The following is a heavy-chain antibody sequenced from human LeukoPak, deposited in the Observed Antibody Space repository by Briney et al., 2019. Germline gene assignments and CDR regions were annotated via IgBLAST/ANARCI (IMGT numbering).Heavy chain of an antibody. CDR1: GFTFSSYA. CDR3: AREVAHDAFDI. J-gene: IGHJ3*02. V-gene: IGHV3-30-3*01. CDR2: ISYDGSNK. Sequence: PGGSLRLSCAASGFTFSSYAMHWVRQAPGKGLEWVAVISYDGSNKYYADSVKGRFTISRDNSKNTLYLQMNSLRAEDTAVYYCAREVAHDAFDIWGQGTMVTVSS. D-gene: IGHD2-15*01.